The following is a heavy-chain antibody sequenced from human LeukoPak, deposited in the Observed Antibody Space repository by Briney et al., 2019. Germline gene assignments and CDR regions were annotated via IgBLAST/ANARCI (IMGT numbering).Heavy chain of an antibody. CDR1: GGTFSGYY. V-gene: IGHV4-34*08. J-gene: IGHJ4*02. CDR3: AFRSDYYDSSGYQTNDY. D-gene: IGHD3-22*01. Sequence: PSETLSLTCAVYGGTFSGYYWSWIRQPPGKGLEWIGEINHSGSTNYNPSLKGRVTISVDTSKNQFSLKLSSVTAADTAVYYCAFRSDYYDSSGYQTNDYWGQGTLVTVSS. CDR2: INHSGST.